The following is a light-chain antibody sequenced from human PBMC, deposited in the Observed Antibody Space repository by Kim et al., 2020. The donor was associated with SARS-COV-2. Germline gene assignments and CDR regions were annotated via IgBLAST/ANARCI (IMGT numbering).Light chain of an antibody. CDR1: SSNNGAGYD. Sequence: RVTTSCTGSSSNNGAGYDVQWYQQLPGTAPKLFMYANNNRPSGVPDRFSGSKSGTSASLAITGLQAEDEADYYCQSYDNSLNSWVFGGGTQLTVL. CDR2: ANN. V-gene: IGLV1-40*01. CDR3: QSYDNSLNSWV. J-gene: IGLJ3*02.